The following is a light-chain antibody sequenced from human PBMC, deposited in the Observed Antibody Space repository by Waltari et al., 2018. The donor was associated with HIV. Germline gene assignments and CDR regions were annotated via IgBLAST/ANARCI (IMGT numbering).Light chain of an antibody. CDR3: QQSFNGVT. CDR2: AAS. V-gene: IGKV1-39*01. CDR1: QAISTY. Sequence: DTQMTQSPSSLSASLGDKVLITCRASQAISTYVNWYPQQPGRAPHLLIYAASTLQSGVPSRFSGDSSGTDFTLTINGLQPEDFATYYCQQSFNGVTFGPGTKVYV. J-gene: IGKJ3*01.